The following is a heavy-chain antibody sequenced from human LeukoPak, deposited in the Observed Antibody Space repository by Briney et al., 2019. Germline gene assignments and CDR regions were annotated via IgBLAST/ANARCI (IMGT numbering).Heavy chain of an antibody. V-gene: IGHV3-48*04. CDR3: ARAGSLYYGGNFDY. Sequence: GGSLRLSCAASGFTFSSYSMNWVRQAPGKGLEWVSYISSSSSTIYYADSVKGRFTISRDNAKNSLYLQMNSLRAEDTAVYYCARAGSLYYGGNFDYWGQGTLVTVSS. CDR1: GFTFSSYS. CDR2: ISSSSSTI. J-gene: IGHJ4*02. D-gene: IGHD4-23*01.